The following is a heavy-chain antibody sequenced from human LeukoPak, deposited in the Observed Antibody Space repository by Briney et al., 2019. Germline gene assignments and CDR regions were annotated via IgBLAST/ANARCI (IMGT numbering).Heavy chain of an antibody. V-gene: IGHV3-30*03. CDR1: GFTFSTSW. CDR2: MSSDGSNK. D-gene: IGHD5-24*01. CDR3: TRGGDFDY. J-gene: IGHJ4*02. Sequence: GGSLRLSCAASGFTFSTSWMTWVRQPPGKGLEWVTFMSSDGSNKQSADSVKGRFTVSRDNSKNTLYLEMNSLRFEDTAIYYCTRGGDFDYWGQGTLVTVSS.